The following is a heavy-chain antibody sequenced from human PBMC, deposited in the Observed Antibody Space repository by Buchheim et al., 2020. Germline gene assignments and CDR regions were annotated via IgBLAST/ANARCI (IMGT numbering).Heavy chain of an antibody. Sequence: QLQLQESGPGLVKPSETLSLTCTVSGGSISSSGYYWGWIRQPPGKGLEWIGSIYYGGRTSYNPSLKSLATISVDTSKNQSSLKLSSVTAADTAVYYCARLKGQWPDFWGQGTL. CDR1: GGSISSSGYY. J-gene: IGHJ4*02. CDR3: ARLKGQWPDF. D-gene: IGHD6-19*01. CDR2: IYYGGRT. V-gene: IGHV4-39*01.